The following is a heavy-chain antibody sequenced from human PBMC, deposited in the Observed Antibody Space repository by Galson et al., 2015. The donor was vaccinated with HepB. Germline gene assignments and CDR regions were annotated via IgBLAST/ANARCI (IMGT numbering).Heavy chain of an antibody. V-gene: IGHV3-21*01. CDR3: ARRGCSSTSCPEGYYGMDV. D-gene: IGHD2-2*01. Sequence: SLRLSCAASGFTFSSYSMNWVRQAPGKGLEWVSSISSSSSYIYYADSVKGRFTISRDNAKNSLYLQMNSLRAEDTAVYYCARRGCSSTSCPEGYYGMDVWGQGTTVTVSS. J-gene: IGHJ6*02. CDR1: GFTFSSYS. CDR2: ISSSSSYI.